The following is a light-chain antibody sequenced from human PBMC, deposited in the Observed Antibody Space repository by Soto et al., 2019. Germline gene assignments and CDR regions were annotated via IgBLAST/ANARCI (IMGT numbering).Light chain of an antibody. V-gene: IGKV1-5*01. J-gene: IGKJ1*01. CDR2: DVS. CDR3: QHYNMYSPWT. Sequence: DIQMTQSPSTVSAYVGDSVTITCRASQSITTWLAWYQPRPGKAPKLLIYDVSSLQSGVPSRFSGSGSGTEFTLTVSSLQPDDFATYYRQHYNMYSPWTFGQGTKVDIK. CDR1: QSITTW.